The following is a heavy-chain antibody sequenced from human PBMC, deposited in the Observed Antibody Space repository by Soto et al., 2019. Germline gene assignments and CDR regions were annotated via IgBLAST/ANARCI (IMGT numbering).Heavy chain of an antibody. D-gene: IGHD3-10*01. Sequence: GGSLRLSCAASGFTFSSYAMSWVRQAPGKGLEWVSAISGSGGNTYYADSVKGRFTISRDNSKNTLYLQMNSLRAEDSAVYYGAKEAYGSGSLDVWGKGTTVTVSS. CDR1: GFTFSSYA. V-gene: IGHV3-23*01. J-gene: IGHJ6*04. CDR3: AKEAYGSGSLDV. CDR2: ISGSGGNT.